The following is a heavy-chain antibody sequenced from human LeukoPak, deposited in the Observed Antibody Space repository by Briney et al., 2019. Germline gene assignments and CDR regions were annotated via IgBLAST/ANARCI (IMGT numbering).Heavy chain of an antibody. Sequence: SETPSLTCTVSGGSISSHYWSWIRQPPGKGLEWIGYIFYSGSTNYNPSLKSRVTISVDKSKNQFSLKLSSVTAADTAVYYCASGIAAAGTELFDYWGQGTLVTVSS. J-gene: IGHJ4*02. CDR1: GGSISSHY. D-gene: IGHD6-13*01. CDR3: ASGIAAAGTELFDY. V-gene: IGHV4-59*11. CDR2: IFYSGST.